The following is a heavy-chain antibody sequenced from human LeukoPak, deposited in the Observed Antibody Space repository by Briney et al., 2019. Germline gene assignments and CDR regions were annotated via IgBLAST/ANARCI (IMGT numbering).Heavy chain of an antibody. CDR2: INHSGST. CDR1: GGSFSGYY. J-gene: IGHJ5*02. D-gene: IGHD6-13*01. Sequence: KPSETLSLTCAVYGGSFSGYYWSWIRQPPGKGLEWIGEINHSGSTNYNPSLKSRVTISVDTSKNQFSLKLSSVTAADTAVYYCARARVIAARLGRGRNWFDPWGQETLVTVSS. CDR3: ARARVIAARLGRGRNWFDP. V-gene: IGHV4-34*01.